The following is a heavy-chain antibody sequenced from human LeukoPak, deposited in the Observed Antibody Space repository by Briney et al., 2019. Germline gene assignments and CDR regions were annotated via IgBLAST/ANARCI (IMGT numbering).Heavy chain of an antibody. CDR3: ARRSTTGTTDWFDP. V-gene: IGHV4-59*01. J-gene: IGHJ5*02. Sequence: SETLSLTCTVSGGSISSYYWSWIRQPPGKGLEWIGYIYYSGSTNYNPSPKSRVTISVDTSKNQFSLKLSSVTAADTAVYYCARRSTTGTTDWFDPWGQGTLVTVSS. CDR2: IYYSGST. D-gene: IGHD1-1*01. CDR1: GGSISSYY.